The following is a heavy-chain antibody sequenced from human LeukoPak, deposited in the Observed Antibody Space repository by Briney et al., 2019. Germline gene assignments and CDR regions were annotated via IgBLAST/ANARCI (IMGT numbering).Heavy chain of an antibody. Sequence: GGSLRLSCAASGFIFSSYAMHWVRQAPGKGREWVAIISYDGSNKYYADSVKGRFTISRDESKNTVYLQMNSLRPEETAVYYCARSSWVDIVATITFEYWGQGILVTVSS. J-gene: IGHJ4*02. V-gene: IGHV3-30*04. D-gene: IGHD5-12*01. CDR3: ARSSWVDIVATITFEY. CDR1: GFIFSSYA. CDR2: ISYDGSNK.